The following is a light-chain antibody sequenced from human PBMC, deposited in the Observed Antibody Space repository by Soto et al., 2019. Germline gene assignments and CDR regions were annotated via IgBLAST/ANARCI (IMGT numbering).Light chain of an antibody. CDR3: QQYNNWPPLT. J-gene: IGKJ4*01. CDR1: QSVGSK. V-gene: IGKV3-15*01. Sequence: EVVMTQSPATLSVSPGERATLSCRASQSVGSKLAWYQQKPCQAPRLLIFDAFTRATGIPARFSGSGSGTEFTLFISSLQSEDFAVYYCQQYNNWPPLTFGGGTKVEI. CDR2: DAF.